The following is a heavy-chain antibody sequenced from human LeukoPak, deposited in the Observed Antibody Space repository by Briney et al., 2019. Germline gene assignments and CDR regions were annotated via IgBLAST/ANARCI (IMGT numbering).Heavy chain of an antibody. CDR1: GYTFSNYG. D-gene: IGHD3-22*01. V-gene: IGHV1-18*01. CDR2: INAHKGNT. Sequence: GASVKVSCKSSGYTFSNYGIGWVRQAPGQGLEWMGWINAHKGNTNYARKVQGRVTMTTDTSTSTVYMELRSLRSDDTAVYYCARDYYDSSGRYYDVFDIWGQGTMVTVS. CDR3: ARDYYDSSGRYYDVFDI. J-gene: IGHJ3*02.